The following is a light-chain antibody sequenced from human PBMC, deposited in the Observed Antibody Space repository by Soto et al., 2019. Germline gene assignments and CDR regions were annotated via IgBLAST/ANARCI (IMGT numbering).Light chain of an antibody. Sequence: QSVLTQPPSASGTPGQRVTISCSGSSSNIGSNTVNWYQQLPGTAPKLLIYTNNQRPSGVPDRFSGSKSGTSASLAISGLRSEDEADYYCAAWDDSLSGRWVFGGGTKLTVL. CDR2: TNN. J-gene: IGLJ3*02. CDR3: AAWDDSLSGRWV. V-gene: IGLV1-44*01. CDR1: SSNIGSNT.